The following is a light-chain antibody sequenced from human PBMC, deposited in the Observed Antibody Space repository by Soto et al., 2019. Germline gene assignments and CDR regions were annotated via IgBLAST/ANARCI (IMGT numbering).Light chain of an antibody. V-gene: IGKV1-39*01. J-gene: IGKJ1*01. CDR2: AAS. CDR1: QSISSY. Sequence: DIQMTQSPSFVSASVGDRVTITCRASQSISSYLNWYQQKPGKAPKLLIYAASSLQSGVPSRFSGSGSGTDFTLTISSLQPEDFATYYCQQSYSTPWTFGQGTKVDIK. CDR3: QQSYSTPWT.